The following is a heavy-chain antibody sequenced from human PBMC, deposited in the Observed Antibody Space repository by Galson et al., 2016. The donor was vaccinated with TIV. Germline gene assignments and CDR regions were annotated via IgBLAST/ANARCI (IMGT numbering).Heavy chain of an antibody. CDR1: GFTFSSYE. CDR3: ARERSGHDFENWFDP. V-gene: IGHV3-48*03. J-gene: IGHJ5*02. Sequence: SLRLSCAASGFTFSSYEMNWVRQAPGKGLEWVSYISNRGSMKFYADSVKGRFTISRDKAKNSLYLQMNSLRAEDTAVYYCARERSGHDFENWFDPWGQGSPV. D-gene: IGHD1-1*01. CDR2: ISNRGSMK.